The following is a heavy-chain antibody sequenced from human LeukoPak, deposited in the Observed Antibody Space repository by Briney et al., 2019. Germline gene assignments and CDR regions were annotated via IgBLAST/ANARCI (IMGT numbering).Heavy chain of an antibody. Sequence: GGSLRLSCAASGFTFSSYWMSWVRQAPGKGLEWVANIKQDGSEKYYVDSVKGRFSISRDNAKNSLYLQMNNLRAEDTAVYYCARLGMIRGVPADYWGQGTLVTVSS. J-gene: IGHJ4*02. CDR1: GFTFSSYW. CDR3: ARLGMIRGVPADY. CDR2: IKQDGSEK. D-gene: IGHD3-10*01. V-gene: IGHV3-7*01.